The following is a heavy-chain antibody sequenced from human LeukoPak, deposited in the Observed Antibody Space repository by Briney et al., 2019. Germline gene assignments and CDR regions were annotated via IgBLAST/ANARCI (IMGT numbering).Heavy chain of an antibody. CDR1: RFTFSSYS. Sequence: GGSLRLSCAASRFTFSSYSMSWVRQAPGKGLVWVSRINSDGSSTSYADSVKGRFTISRDNAKNTLYLQMNNLRAEDTAVYYCARNYGGNPTWGQGTLVTVSS. J-gene: IGHJ4*02. CDR3: ARNYGGNPT. CDR2: INSDGSST. D-gene: IGHD4-23*01. V-gene: IGHV3-74*01.